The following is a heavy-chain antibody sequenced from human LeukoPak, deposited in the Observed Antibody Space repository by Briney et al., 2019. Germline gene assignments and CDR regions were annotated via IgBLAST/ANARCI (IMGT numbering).Heavy chain of an antibody. D-gene: IGHD4-23*01. CDR3: AKGMMTTVVTHHAFDI. V-gene: IGHV3-23*01. CDR2: ISGSGDST. J-gene: IGHJ3*02. CDR1: GFTFSSYA. Sequence: GGSLRLSCAASGFTFSSYAMSWVRQAPGKGLEWVSAISGSGDSTYYADSVKGRFTISRDNSKNTLYLQMNSLRAEDTAVYYCAKGMMTTVVTHHAFDIWGQGTMVTVSS.